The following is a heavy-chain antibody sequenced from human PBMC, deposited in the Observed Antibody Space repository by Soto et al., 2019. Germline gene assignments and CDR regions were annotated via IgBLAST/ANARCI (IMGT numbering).Heavy chain of an antibody. Sequence: SETLSLTCAISGAPITWGDYSWNWIRQPPGKGLEWIGYIFHGGSTYYNPSLRSRVTISVDRSRTQFSLKMSSVTAADTAVYYCARVGAYCVDTSCLEENWFDPWGQGTLVTVSS. CDR3: ARVGAYCVDTSCLEENWFDP. D-gene: IGHD2-21*01. J-gene: IGHJ5*02. V-gene: IGHV4-30-2*01. CDR1: GAPITWGDYS. CDR2: IFHGGST.